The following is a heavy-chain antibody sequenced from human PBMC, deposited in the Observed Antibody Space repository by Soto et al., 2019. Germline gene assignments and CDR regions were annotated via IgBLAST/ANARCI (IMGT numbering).Heavy chain of an antibody. D-gene: IGHD6-13*01. CDR2: IWYDGSNK. J-gene: IGHJ4*02. CDR3: ARDRRSRSWYVPGY. Sequence: PGGSLILSCAASGFTFSSYGMHWVRQAPGKGLEWVAVIWYDGSNKYYADSVKGRFTISRDNSKNTLYLQMNSLRAEDTAVYYCARDRRSRSWYVPGYWGQGTLVTVSS. V-gene: IGHV3-33*01. CDR1: GFTFSSYG.